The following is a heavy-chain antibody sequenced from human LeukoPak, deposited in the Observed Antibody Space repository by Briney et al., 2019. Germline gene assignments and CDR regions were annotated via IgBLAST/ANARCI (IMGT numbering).Heavy chain of an antibody. CDR2: ISAYNVNT. J-gene: IGHJ5*02. CDR3: ARDRGYYGSGSHPSWFDP. Sequence: ASVKVSCKASGYTFTSYGISWVRQAPGQGLEWMGWISAYNVNTNYAQKLQGRVTMTTDTSTSTAYMELRSLRSDDTAVYYCARDRGYYGSGSHPSWFDPWGQGTLVTVSS. CDR1: GYTFTSYG. D-gene: IGHD3-10*01. V-gene: IGHV1-18*04.